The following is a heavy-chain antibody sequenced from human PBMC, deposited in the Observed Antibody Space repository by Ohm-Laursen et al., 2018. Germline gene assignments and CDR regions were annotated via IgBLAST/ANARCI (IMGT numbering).Heavy chain of an antibody. V-gene: IGHV4-59*01. D-gene: IGHD5-12*01. Sequence: TLSLTCTVSGGSISSYYWSWIRQPPGKGLEWIGYIYYSGSTNYNPSLKSRVTISVDTSKNQFSLKLSSVTAADTAVYYCARERSSSGYDYYRWFDPWGQGTLVTVSS. CDR3: ARERSSSGYDYYRWFDP. J-gene: IGHJ5*02. CDR2: IYYSGST. CDR1: GGSISSYY.